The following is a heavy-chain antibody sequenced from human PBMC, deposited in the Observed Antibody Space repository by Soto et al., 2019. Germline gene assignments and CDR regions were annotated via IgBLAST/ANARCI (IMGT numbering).Heavy chain of an antibody. V-gene: IGHV3-30*18. CDR3: AKQGILTGPHMDV. J-gene: IGHJ6*02. CDR1: GFTFSSYG. Sequence: PGGSLRLSCAASGFTFSSYGMHWVRQAPGKGLEWVAVISYDGSNKYYADSVKGRFTISRDNSKNTLYLQMNSLRAEDTAVYYCAKQGILTGPHMDVWGQGTTVTVSS. D-gene: IGHD3-9*01. CDR2: ISYDGSNK.